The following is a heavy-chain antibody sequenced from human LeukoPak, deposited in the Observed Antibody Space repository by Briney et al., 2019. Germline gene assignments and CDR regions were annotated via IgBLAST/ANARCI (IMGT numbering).Heavy chain of an antibody. CDR1: GFTFSSYG. D-gene: IGHD2-8*01. Sequence: GSLRLSCAASGFTFSSYGMHWVRQAPGKGLEWVAVIWYDGSNKYYADSVKGRFTISRNNSKNTLLLLMNNLITDDKAVYYCARDESEYCTNGVCYSFLDYWGQGTLVTVSS. J-gene: IGHJ4*02. CDR2: IWYDGSNK. CDR3: ARDESEYCTNGVCYSFLDY. V-gene: IGHV3-33*01.